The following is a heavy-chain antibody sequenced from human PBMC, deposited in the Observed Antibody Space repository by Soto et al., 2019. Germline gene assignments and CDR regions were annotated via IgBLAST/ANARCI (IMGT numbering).Heavy chain of an antibody. J-gene: IGHJ4*02. V-gene: IGHV1-3*01. CDR2: INAGNGVT. CDR1: GYTFTSYA. D-gene: IGHD3-16*02. CDR3: ARLSHADGNDY. Sequence: ASVKVSCKASGYTFTSYAIHWVRQAPGQRLEWMGWINAGNGVTKYSQRFQGRVTITRDTSASTAYMELSSLRSEDTAVYYCARLSHADGNDYWGQGTLVTVSS.